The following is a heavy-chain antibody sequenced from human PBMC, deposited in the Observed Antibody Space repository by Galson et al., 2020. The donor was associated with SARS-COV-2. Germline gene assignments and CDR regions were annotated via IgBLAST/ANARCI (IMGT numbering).Heavy chain of an antibody. J-gene: IGHJ4*02. D-gene: IGHD6-13*01. CDR2: ISPDSKYM. CDR1: GFSFSDCS. Sequence: AGGSLRLSCAASGFSFSDCSMNWVRQRPGKGLEWVSSISPDSKYMYYADSVKGRFTISRDNAKNSLYLQMGSLRAEDTAVYFCASCTRGACLQATGIDYWGQGALVTVSS. CDR3: ASCTRGACLQATGIDY. V-gene: IGHV3-21*01.